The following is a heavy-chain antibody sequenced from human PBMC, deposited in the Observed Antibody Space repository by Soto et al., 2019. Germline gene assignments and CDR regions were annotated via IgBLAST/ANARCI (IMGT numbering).Heavy chain of an antibody. CDR1: GGTFSNYA. CDR3: ARGSSTAWVKVGNDY. D-gene: IGHD5-18*01. Sequence: GASVKVSCKASGGTFSNYAFSWVRQAPGQDLEWMGWIKPISGDTDYAQKFQDRVTLTRDTSFDTAYMELSRLTSDDTAVYYCARGSSTAWVKVGNDYWGQGTLVTVSS. V-gene: IGHV1-2*02. J-gene: IGHJ4*02. CDR2: IKPISGDT.